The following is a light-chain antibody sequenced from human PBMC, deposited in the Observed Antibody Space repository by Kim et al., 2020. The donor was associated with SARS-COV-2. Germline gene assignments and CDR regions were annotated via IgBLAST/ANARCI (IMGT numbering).Light chain of an antibody. V-gene: IGLV3-19*01. CDR1: SLRSYY. CDR3: NSRDSNDNVV. CDR2: GKN. Sequence: SSELTHDPAVSVALGQTVRITCQGDSLRSYYATWYQQKPGQAPILIIYGKNNRPSGIPDRFAGSSSGNTASLTITETQAGDEADYYCNSRDSNDNVVFGGGTQLTVL. J-gene: IGLJ3*02.